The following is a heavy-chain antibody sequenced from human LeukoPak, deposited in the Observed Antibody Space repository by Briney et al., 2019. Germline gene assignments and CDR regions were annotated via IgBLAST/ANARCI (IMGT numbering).Heavy chain of an antibody. CDR2: IYHSGST. V-gene: IGHV4-38-2*01. CDR1: VYSISSVYY. J-gene: IGHJ4*02. CDR3: GVGKEQLALYYFDY. D-gene: IGHD6-13*01. Sequence: PSETLSLTCAVSVYSISSVYYWGSIRQPPGKGLEWIGSIYHSGSTYYNPSLKSRVTISVDTSKNQFSLKLSSVTAADTAVYYCGVGKEQLALYYFDYWGQGTLVTVSS.